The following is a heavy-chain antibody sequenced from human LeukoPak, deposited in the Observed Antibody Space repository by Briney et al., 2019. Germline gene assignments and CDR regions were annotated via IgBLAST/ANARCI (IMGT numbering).Heavy chain of an antibody. J-gene: IGHJ4*02. CDR2: IWYDGSNK. CDR3: AKDRDYYDSSGYYYLFDY. V-gene: IGHV3-33*06. D-gene: IGHD3-22*01. CDR1: GFTFSSYG. Sequence: GGSLRLSCAASGFTFSSYGMHWVRQAPGKGLEWVAVIWYDGSNKYYADSVKGRFTISRDNSKNTLYLQMNSLRAEDTAVYYCAKDRDYYDSSGYYYLFDYWGQGTLVTVSS.